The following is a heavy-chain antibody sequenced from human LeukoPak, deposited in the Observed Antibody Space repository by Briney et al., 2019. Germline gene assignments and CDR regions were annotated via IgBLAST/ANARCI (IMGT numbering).Heavy chain of an antibody. CDR1: GFTFSSYA. J-gene: IGHJ4*02. CDR3: AKPYYYGSGSYYSRFDY. CDR2: ISGSGGST. D-gene: IGHD3-10*01. V-gene: IGHV3-23*01. Sequence: GGSLRLSCAASGFTFSSYAMSWVRQASGKGLEWVSAISGSGGSTYYADFVKGRFTISRDNSKNTLYLQMNSLRAEDTAVYYCAKPYYYGSGSYYSRFDYWGQGTLVTVSS.